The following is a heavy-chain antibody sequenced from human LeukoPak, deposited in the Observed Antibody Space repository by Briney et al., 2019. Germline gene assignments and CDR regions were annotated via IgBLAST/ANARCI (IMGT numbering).Heavy chain of an antibody. CDR2: INPNSGGT. D-gene: IGHD6-19*01. CDR1: GYTFTGYY. Sequence: ASVKVSCKASGYTFTGYYMHWERQAPGQGLEWMGRINPNSGGTNYAQKFQGRVTITADESTSTAYMELSSLRSEDTAVYYCARDLRQWLVPNGYYGMDVWGQGTTVTVSS. CDR3: ARDLRQWLVPNGYYGMDV. J-gene: IGHJ6*02. V-gene: IGHV1-2*06.